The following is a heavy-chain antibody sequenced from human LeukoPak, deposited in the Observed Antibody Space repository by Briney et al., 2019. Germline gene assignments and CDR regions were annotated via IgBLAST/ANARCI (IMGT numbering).Heavy chain of an antibody. J-gene: IGHJ5*02. Sequence: SGGSPRLSCAASGFNLRDYWMHWVRQAPGKGLVWVSRLGTDGTYTNYADSVKGRFTISRDNAKNTLYLQMDSLRAEDTAFYYCVRDPSNSGNWFDLWGQGTLVTVSP. CDR2: LGTDGTYT. CDR3: VRDPSNSGNWFDL. V-gene: IGHV3-74*01. CDR1: GFNLRDYW. D-gene: IGHD4-11*01.